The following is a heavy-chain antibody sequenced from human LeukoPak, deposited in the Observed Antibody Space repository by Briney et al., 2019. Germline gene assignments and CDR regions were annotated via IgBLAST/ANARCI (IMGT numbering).Heavy chain of an antibody. CDR3: AGRYCTSTTCYVGAVAGYEL. CDR1: GGSISTYS. CDR2: VSYSGTT. Sequence: SETLSLTCTVSGGSISTYSWSWIRQPPGKGLEWVGYVSYSGTTNYNPSLKSRVTMSVDTSKNQFSLKMSSVTAADTAVYYCAGRYCTSTTCYVGAVAGYELWGQGTLVTVSS. D-gene: IGHD2-2*01. J-gene: IGHJ4*02. V-gene: IGHV4-59*03.